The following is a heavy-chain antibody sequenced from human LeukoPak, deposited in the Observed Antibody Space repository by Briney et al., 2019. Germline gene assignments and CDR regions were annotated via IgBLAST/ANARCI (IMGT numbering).Heavy chain of an antibody. D-gene: IGHD3-16*01. CDR1: VYTSTSYG. J-gene: IGHJ3*02. CDR2: ISAYNGNT. V-gene: IGHV1-18*01. CDR3: ARDYLHWGSLSGGGAFDI. Sequence: GASVKVSRKASVYTSTSYGISWVRQAPGQGLEWMGWISAYNGNTNYAQKLQGRVTMTTDTSTSTAYMELRSLRSDDTAVYYCARDYLHWGSLSGGGAFDIWGQGAMVTVSS.